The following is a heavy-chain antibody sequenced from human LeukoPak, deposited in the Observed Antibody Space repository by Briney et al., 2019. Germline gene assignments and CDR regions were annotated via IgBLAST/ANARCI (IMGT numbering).Heavy chain of an antibody. Sequence: GGSLRLSCAASGFTFSSYAMSWVRQAPGKGLEWVSTLSGNGGTTYYADSVKGRFTISRDNSKNTLYLQMNSLRAEDTAVYYCAKVSAYYYDSSGYLQYFQHWGQGTLVTVSS. CDR3: AKVSAYYYDSSGYLQYFQH. CDR1: GFTFSSYA. D-gene: IGHD3-22*01. CDR2: LSGNGGTT. V-gene: IGHV3-23*01. J-gene: IGHJ1*01.